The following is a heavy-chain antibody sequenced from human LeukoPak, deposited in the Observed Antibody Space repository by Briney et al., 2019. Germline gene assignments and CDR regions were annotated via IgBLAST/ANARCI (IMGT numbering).Heavy chain of an antibody. CDR1: GYTFTAHY. Sequence: SVKVSCKTSGYTFTAHYLHWVRQAPGQGLERMGWINTKTGGTNYAQKFQGRVTMTRDTSITTAYVELSRVRYDDTAVYYCARDIFSYGSGSYYMPGTYDYWGQGTLVTVSS. CDR2: INTKTGGT. J-gene: IGHJ4*02. CDR3: ARDIFSYGSGSYYMPGTYDY. V-gene: IGHV1-2*02. D-gene: IGHD3-10*01.